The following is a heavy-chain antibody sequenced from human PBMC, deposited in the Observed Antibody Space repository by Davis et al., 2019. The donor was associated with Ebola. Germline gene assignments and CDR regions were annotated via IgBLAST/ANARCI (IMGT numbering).Heavy chain of an antibody. CDR3: ARPNGYYDFWSGYDY. D-gene: IGHD3-3*01. CDR1: GFTFSSYW. Sequence: GESLKISCAASGFTFSSYWMHWVRQAPGKGLVWVSRINSDGSSTSYADSVKGRFTISRDNAKNTLYLQMNSLRAEDTAVYYCARPNGYYDFWSGYDYWGQGTLVTVSS. J-gene: IGHJ4*02. CDR2: INSDGSST. V-gene: IGHV3-74*01.